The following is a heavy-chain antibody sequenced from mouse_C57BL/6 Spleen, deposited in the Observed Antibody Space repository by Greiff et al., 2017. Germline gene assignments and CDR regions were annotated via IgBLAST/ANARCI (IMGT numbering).Heavy chain of an antibody. CDR3: ARREVYGSSLAY. CDR2: ISSGSSTI. Sequence: EVKVVESGGGLVKPGGSLKLSCAASGFTFSDYGMHWVRQAPEKGLEWVAYISSGSSTIYYADTVKGRFTISRDNAKNTLFLQMTSLRSEDTAMYYCARREVYGSSLAYWGQGTLVTVSA. D-gene: IGHD1-1*01. J-gene: IGHJ3*01. CDR1: GFTFSDYG. V-gene: IGHV5-17*01.